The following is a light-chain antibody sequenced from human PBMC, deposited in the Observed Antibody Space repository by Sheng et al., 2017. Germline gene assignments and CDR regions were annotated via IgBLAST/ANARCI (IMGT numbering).Light chain of an antibody. Sequence: DIQVTQSPSSLSASVGDILTITCRASQAVYNSLAWYQQRPGKAPKLLLYATSKLTSGVPSRFSGIGSGTDYTLIISSLQPEDFATYYCQQYYSIPYSFGQGTKLAIK. CDR3: QQYYSIPYS. CDR2: ATS. V-gene: IGKV1-NL1*01. J-gene: IGKJ2*03. CDR1: QAVYNS.